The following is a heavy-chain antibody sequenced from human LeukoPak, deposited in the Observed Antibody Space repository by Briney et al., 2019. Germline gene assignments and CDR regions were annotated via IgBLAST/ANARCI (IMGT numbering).Heavy chain of an antibody. D-gene: IGHD4-17*01. J-gene: IGHJ4*02. CDR2: VSPNSGNT. CDR1: GYTFTNHD. CDR3: ARGGPDGNYDDFDY. V-gene: IGHV1-8*01. Sequence: ASAKVSCKASGYTFTNHDINWVRQATGQGLEWMGWVSPNSGNTVYAQKVKGRVIMTMDPSMSTAYMELSSLLSEDTAVYYCARGGPDGNYDDFDYWGQGTLVTVAS.